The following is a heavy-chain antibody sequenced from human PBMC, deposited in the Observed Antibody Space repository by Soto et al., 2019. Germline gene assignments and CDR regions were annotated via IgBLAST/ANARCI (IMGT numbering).Heavy chain of an antibody. J-gene: IGHJ4*02. Sequence: GGSLGLACADSGFSLSNSNMNWVRQAPGMGLEWVSYISSSGTDMYYADSVKGRFTISRDNAKNSLFLQMNSLRDEDTAVYYCARGPIRGDGYTFDHWGQGTLVTVAS. V-gene: IGHV3-48*02. D-gene: IGHD5-12*01. CDR1: GFSLSNSN. CDR2: ISSSGTDM. CDR3: ARGPIRGDGYTFDH.